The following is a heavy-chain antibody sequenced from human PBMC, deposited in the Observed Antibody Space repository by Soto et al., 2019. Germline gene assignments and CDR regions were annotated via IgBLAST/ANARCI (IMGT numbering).Heavy chain of an antibody. CDR2: IYWDDDK. Sequence: QITLKESGPTLVKPTQTLTLTCTFSGFSLSTSGVGVGWIRQPPGKALEWLALIYWDDDKRYSPSLKSRLTITKDTSKNQVVLTMTNMDPVDTATYYRAHRHMTTVTGYDAFDIWGQGTMVTVSS. J-gene: IGHJ3*02. CDR3: AHRHMTTVTGYDAFDI. CDR1: GFSLSTSGVG. V-gene: IGHV2-5*02. D-gene: IGHD4-17*01.